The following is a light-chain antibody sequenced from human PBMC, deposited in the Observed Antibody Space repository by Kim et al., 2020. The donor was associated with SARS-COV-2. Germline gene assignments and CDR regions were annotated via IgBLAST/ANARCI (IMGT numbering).Light chain of an antibody. CDR2: KAS. J-gene: IGKJ2*01. V-gene: IGKV1-5*03. Sequence: VTITGRASRDVSNWLAWYQQKPGKAPKLLIFKASILETGVPPRFGGSGTRTNFTLTISSLQPDDSANYFCQQYYNYPYTFGQGSNLE. CDR3: QQYYNYPYT. CDR1: RDVSNW.